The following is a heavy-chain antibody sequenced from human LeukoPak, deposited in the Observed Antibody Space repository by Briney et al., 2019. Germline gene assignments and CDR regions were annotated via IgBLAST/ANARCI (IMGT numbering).Heavy chain of an antibody. V-gene: IGHV3-7*01. D-gene: IGHD5-12*01. Sequence: GGSLRLSCATSGFMFSNYWMTWVRQAPGKGLEWVANIKEDGRETYYVDSVKGRFIISRDNAKNSPFLQMSSLTAEDTAVYYCARERDGVATTGALFDYWGLGTLITVSS. CDR1: GFMFSNYW. J-gene: IGHJ4*02. CDR2: IKEDGRET. CDR3: ARERDGVATTGALFDY.